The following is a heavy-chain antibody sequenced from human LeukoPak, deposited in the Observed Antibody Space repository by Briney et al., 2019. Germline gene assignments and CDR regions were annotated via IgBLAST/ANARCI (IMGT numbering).Heavy chain of an antibody. J-gene: IGHJ4*02. CDR1: GGSINSYY. CDR2: IYYSGST. Sequence: SETLSLTCTVSGGSINSYYWSWIRQPPGKGLEWIGYIYYSGSTNYNPSLKSRVTISVDASKNQFSLKLSSVTAADTAVYYCARYIAVAGTYYFDYWGQGTLVTVSS. D-gene: IGHD6-19*01. V-gene: IGHV4-59*01. CDR3: ARYIAVAGTYYFDY.